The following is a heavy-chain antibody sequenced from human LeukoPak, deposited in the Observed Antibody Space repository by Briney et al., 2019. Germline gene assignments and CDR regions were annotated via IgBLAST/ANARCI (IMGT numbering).Heavy chain of an antibody. D-gene: IGHD6-13*01. Sequence: PGGSLRLSCVASTLTIGDYGMSWVRQAPGKGLEWVSGIDWSGDATSYSDSVKGRFTISRDNAKNSLYLQMTSLRAEDTAVYYCARDLSASWYSLGYWGQGTLVTASS. CDR2: IDWSGDAT. CDR3: ARDLSASWYSLGY. CDR1: TLTIGDYG. J-gene: IGHJ4*02. V-gene: IGHV3-20*04.